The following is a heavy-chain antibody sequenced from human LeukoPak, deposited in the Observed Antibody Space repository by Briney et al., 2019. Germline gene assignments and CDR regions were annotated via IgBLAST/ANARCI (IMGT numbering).Heavy chain of an antibody. J-gene: IGHJ4*02. CDR1: GGSISSSRNY. CDR3: ARGHDSSGYYFDY. Sequence: SETLSLTCTVSGGSISSSRNYWGWVRQPPGKGLEWIGSIYYSGSTYYNPSLKSRVTISVDTSKNQFSLKLSSVTAADTAVYYCARGHDSSGYYFDYWGQGTLVTVSS. D-gene: IGHD3-22*01. V-gene: IGHV4-39*07. CDR2: IYYSGST.